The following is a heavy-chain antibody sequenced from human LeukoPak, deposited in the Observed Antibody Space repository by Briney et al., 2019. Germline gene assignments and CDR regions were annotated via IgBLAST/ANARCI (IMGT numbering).Heavy chain of an antibody. CDR3: ARDEWLKTFDY. V-gene: IGHV3-69-1*02. J-gene: IGHJ4*02. D-gene: IGHD5-12*01. Sequence: SSSPIYYADSVKGRFTISRDNAKNSLYLQMNSLRAEDTAVYYCARDEWLKTFDYWGQGTLVTVSS. CDR2: SSSPI.